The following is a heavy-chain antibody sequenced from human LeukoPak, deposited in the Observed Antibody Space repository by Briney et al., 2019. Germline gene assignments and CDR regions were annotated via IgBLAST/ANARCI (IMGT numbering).Heavy chain of an antibody. CDR3: ARSYCSSYSCVNNWCDP. Sequence: ASVTVSCKASAYTFSTFGISWLRPAPGQGPEWMGWITAHNGYTKSPQKFQGRVIMTADTSTTTAYLEVRSRTCNDTAVYFCARSYCSSYSCVNNWCDPWGQGTLVTVSS. CDR2: ITAHNGYT. J-gene: IGHJ5*02. V-gene: IGHV1-18*01. CDR1: AYTFSTFG. D-gene: IGHD4-11*01.